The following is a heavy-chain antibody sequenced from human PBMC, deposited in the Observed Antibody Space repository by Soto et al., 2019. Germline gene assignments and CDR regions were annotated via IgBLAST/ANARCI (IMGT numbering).Heavy chain of an antibody. CDR1: GFTFSNYA. D-gene: IGHD6-19*01. V-gene: IGHV3-23*01. CDR3: AKGARSSGWY. Sequence: EVQLLDSGGGLVQPGGSLRLACAASGFTFSNYAMSWVRQAPGKGLEWVSGISGSGGTTYYADSVQGRFTISRDNSKNTLYLQMNIQRAEDTAVYYRAKGARSSGWYWGQGTLVTVSS. CDR2: ISGSGGTT. J-gene: IGHJ4*02.